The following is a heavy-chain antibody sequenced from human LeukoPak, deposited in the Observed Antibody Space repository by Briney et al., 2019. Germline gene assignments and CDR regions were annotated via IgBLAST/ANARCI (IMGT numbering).Heavy chain of an antibody. D-gene: IGHD2-15*01. J-gene: IGHJ4*02. V-gene: IGHV4-34*01. CDR2: INHCGST. CDR3: ARGPDIVVVVAACFDY. CDR1: GGSFSGYY. Sequence: PSETLSLTCAVYGGSFSGYYWSWIRQPPGKGLEWIGEINHCGSTNYNPSLKSRVTISVDTSKNQFSLKLSSVTAADTAVYYCARGPDIVVVVAACFDYWGQGTLVTVSS.